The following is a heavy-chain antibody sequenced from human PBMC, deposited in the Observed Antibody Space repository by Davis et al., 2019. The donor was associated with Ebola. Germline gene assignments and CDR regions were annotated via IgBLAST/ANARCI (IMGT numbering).Heavy chain of an antibody. CDR3: AREKPLFMAVRRDYCYGMDV. Sequence: GESLKISCEASGFSFDAYAMHWVRQAPGKGVEWVALISHDGKNDYYAESVRGRFTVSRDKFNNTVYLQMSSLRADDTAVYYCAREKPLFMAVRRDYCYGMDVWGQGTTVTVSS. D-gene: IGHD3-3*01. CDR1: GFSFDAYA. J-gene: IGHJ6*02. CDR2: ISHDGKND. V-gene: IGHV3-33*05.